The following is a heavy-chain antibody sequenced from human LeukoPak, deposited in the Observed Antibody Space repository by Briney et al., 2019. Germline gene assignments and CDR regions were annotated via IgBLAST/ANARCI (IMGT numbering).Heavy chain of an antibody. V-gene: IGHV4-59*01. Sequence: PSETPSLTCTVSGGSISGYYWNWIRQPPGKGLEWIGFIYYSGSANYNPSLKSRVTISVDTSKNQLSLELNSVTAADTAVYYCARDLSQVGVVTLGASDIWGQGTMVTVSS. CDR1: GGSISGYY. CDR2: IYYSGSA. D-gene: IGHD3-3*01. CDR3: ARDLSQVGVVTLGASDI. J-gene: IGHJ3*02.